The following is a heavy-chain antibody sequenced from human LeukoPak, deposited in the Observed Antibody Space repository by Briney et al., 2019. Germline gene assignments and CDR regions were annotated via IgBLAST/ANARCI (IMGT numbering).Heavy chain of an antibody. D-gene: IGHD3-10*01. Sequence: GASVKVSCKASGGTFSSYAISWVRQAPGQGLEWMGRIIPIFGTANYAQKFQGRVTITADKSTSTAYMELSSLRSEDTAVYYCAREELGGTYYYGSGSYYNPRDYWGQETLVTVSS. CDR2: IIPIFGTA. CDR3: AREELGGTYYYGSGSYYNPRDY. J-gene: IGHJ4*02. V-gene: IGHV1-69*06. CDR1: GGTFSSYA.